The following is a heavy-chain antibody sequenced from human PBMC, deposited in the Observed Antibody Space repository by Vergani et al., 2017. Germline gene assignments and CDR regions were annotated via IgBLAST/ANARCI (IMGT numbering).Heavy chain of an antibody. CDR2: ISSSSSYI. CDR3: ARDQGIAAAGPTYYYYYYGMDV. Sequence: EVQLVESGGGLVKPGGSLRLSCAASGFTFSSYSMNWVRQAPGKGLEWVSSISSSSSYIYYADSVKGRFTISRDNAKNSLYLQMNSLRAEDTAVYYCARDQGIAAAGPTYYYYYYGMDVWGQGTTVVVSS. V-gene: IGHV3-21*01. J-gene: IGHJ6*02. CDR1: GFTFSSYS. D-gene: IGHD6-13*01.